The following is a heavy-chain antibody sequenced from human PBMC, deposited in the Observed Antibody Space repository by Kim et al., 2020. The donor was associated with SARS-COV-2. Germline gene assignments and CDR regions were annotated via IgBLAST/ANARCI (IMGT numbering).Heavy chain of an antibody. D-gene: IGHD1-26*01. V-gene: IGHV1-69*04. CDR2: IIPILGIA. CDR1: GGTFSSYT. Sequence: SVKVSCKASGGTFSSYTISWVRQAPGQGLEWMGRIIPILGIANYAQKFQGRVTITADKSTSTAYMELSSLRSEDTAVYYCARDLPDGRVVGSPYYYYYGMDVWGQGTTVTVSS. J-gene: IGHJ6*02. CDR3: ARDLPDGRVVGSPYYYYYGMDV.